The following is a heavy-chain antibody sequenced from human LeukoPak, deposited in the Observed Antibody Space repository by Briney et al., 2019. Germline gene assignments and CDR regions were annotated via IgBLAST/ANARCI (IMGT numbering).Heavy chain of an antibody. V-gene: IGHV3-30*07. CDR2: ISYDGSNK. CDR1: GFTFSSYA. Sequence: GRSLRLSCAASGFTFSSYAMHWVRQAPGKGLEWVAVISYDGSNKYYADSVKGRFTISRDNSKNTLYLQMNSLRAEDTAVYYCVLSLPTWGQGTLVTVSS. CDR3: VLSLPT. J-gene: IGHJ5*02.